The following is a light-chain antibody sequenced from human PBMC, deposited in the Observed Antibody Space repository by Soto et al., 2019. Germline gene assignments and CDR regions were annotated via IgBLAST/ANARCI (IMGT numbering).Light chain of an antibody. CDR2: DAS. J-gene: IGKJ2*01. Sequence: EVVLTQSPGTLSLSPGERATLSCRASQIVSSAFLAWYQQRPGQAPRLLIYDASSRATGIPDRFSGSGSGTDFTLTISRLESEDFAVYFCQQYGHSQNTFGQGTKLEI. CDR1: QIVSSAF. V-gene: IGKV3-20*01. CDR3: QQYGHSQNT.